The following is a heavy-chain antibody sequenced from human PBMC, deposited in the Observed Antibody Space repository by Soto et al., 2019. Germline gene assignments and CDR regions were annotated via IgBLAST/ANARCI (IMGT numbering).Heavy chain of an antibody. D-gene: IGHD6-19*01. V-gene: IGHV3-9*01. CDR1: GFTFDDYA. CDR2: ISWNSGSR. CDR3: AKDIRPGPIAVAGTHFDY. Sequence: PGGSLRLSCAASGFTFDDYAMHWVRQAPGKGLEWVSVISWNSGSRGYADSVTGRFTISSDNAKNSLYLQMNSLRAEDTALYYCAKDIRPGPIAVAGTHFDYWGQGTLVTVTS. J-gene: IGHJ4*02.